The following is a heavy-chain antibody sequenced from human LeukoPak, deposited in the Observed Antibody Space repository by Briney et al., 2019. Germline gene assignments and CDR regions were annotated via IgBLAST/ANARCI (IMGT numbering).Heavy chain of an antibody. Sequence: GGSLRLSCAASGFTFSSYGMHWVRQAPGKGLEWVAFIRYDGSNKYYADSVKGRFTISRDNSKNTLYLQMNSLRAEDTAVYYCARSYIVGATSNFDYWGQGTLVTVSS. CDR3: ARSYIVGATSNFDY. V-gene: IGHV3-30*02. CDR2: IRYDGSNK. J-gene: IGHJ4*02. CDR1: GFTFSSYG. D-gene: IGHD1-26*01.